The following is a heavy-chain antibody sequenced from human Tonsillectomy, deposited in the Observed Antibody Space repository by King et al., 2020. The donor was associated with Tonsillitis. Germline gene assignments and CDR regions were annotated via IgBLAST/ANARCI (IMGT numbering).Heavy chain of an antibody. J-gene: IGHJ4*02. D-gene: IGHD5-24*01. Sequence: VTLKESGPALVKPTQTLTLTCTFSGFSLSTSGMCVSWIRQPPGKALEWLALVDWDDDKYYSPSLKTRLSISKDTSKNQVVLTMTNMDPVDTATYYCARMSDGYNYAFDYWGQGTLVTVSS. V-gene: IGHV2-70*01. CDR1: GFSLSTSGMC. CDR2: VDWDDDK. CDR3: ARMSDGYNYAFDY.